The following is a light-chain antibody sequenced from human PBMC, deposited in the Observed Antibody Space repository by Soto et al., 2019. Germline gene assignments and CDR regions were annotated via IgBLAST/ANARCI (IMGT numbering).Light chain of an antibody. V-gene: IGLV2-14*01. CDR1: SSDIGGLYNY. J-gene: IGLJ2*01. Sequence: QSALTQPASVSGSPGQSITISCTGTSSDIGGLYNYVSWYQQHPGKAPKLLIYDVNDRPSGVSDRFSGSKSGNTASLTISGLQAEDEAVYFCSAYSSCATHVVFGGGTKLTVL. CDR3: SAYSSCATHVV. CDR2: DVN.